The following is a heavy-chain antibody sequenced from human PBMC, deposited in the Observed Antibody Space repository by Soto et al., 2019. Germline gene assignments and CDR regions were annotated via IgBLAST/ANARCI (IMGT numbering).Heavy chain of an antibody. D-gene: IGHD3-16*02. CDR3: ARDSSADYDYIWGSYRYITAFDI. J-gene: IGHJ3*02. CDR1: GGSISSYY. V-gene: IGHV4-59*01. Sequence: NPSETLSLTCTVSGGSISSYYWSWIRQPPGKGLEWIGYIYYSGSTNYNPSLKSRVTISVDTSKNQFSLKLSSVTAADTAAYYCARDSSADYDYIWGSYRYITAFDIWGQGTMVTVSS. CDR2: IYYSGST.